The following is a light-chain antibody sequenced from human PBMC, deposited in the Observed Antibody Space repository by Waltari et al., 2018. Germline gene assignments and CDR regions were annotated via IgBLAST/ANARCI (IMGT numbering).Light chain of an antibody. CDR3: SSYMSSYQV. Sequence: QSALTQPASVSGSPGQSITTSCTGPSVDVGGYNYVSWYQQHPGKAPKLLIYDVSDRPSGISNRFSGSKSDNTASLTISGLQAEDEADYYCSSYMSSYQVFGGGTKLTVL. V-gene: IGLV2-14*03. CDR1: SVDVGGYNY. J-gene: IGLJ3*02. CDR2: DVS.